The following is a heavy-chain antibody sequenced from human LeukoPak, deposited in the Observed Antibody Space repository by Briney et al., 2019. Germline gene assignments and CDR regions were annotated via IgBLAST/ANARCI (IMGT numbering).Heavy chain of an antibody. D-gene: IGHD3-22*01. J-gene: IGHJ4*02. Sequence: ASVKVSCKASGSTFTSYYVQWVRQAPGQGLEWMGIINPSGGSTSNAQKFQGRVSMTRDTSTSTVYMELSSLRSEDRAVYYCARAYYYDCSGYYPGGDYWGQGTLVTVSS. CDR1: GSTFTSYY. V-gene: IGHV1-46*01. CDR2: INPSGGST. CDR3: ARAYYYDCSGYYPGGDY.